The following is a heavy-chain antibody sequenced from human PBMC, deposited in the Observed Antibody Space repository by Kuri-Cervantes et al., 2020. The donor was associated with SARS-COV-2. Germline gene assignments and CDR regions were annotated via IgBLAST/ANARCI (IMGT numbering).Heavy chain of an antibody. CDR2: ISGSGGST. J-gene: IGHJ4*02. D-gene: IGHD1-26*01. Sequence: LSLTCAVSGYTISSGYYWGWIRQPPGKGLEWVSAISGSGGSTYYADAVTGRFTNSRDNSKNTLYLQMNSLRAEDTAVYYCAKERWSEVGATPFDYWGQGTLVTVSS. CDR3: AKERWSEVGATPFDY. CDR1: GYTISSGYY. V-gene: IGHV3-23*01.